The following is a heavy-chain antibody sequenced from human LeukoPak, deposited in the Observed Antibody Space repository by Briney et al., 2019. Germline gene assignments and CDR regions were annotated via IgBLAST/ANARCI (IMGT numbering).Heavy chain of an antibody. D-gene: IGHD5-24*01. CDR3: AKSSSYGYNSAY. J-gene: IGHJ4*02. CDR1: GFTFSSYA. CDR2: ISGSGGST. Sequence: GGSLRLSCAASGFTFSSYAMSWVRQAPGKGLEWVSAISGSGGSTYYADPVKGRFTISRDNSKNTLYLQMNSLRAEDTAVYYCAKSSSYGYNSAYWGQGTLVTVSS. V-gene: IGHV3-23*01.